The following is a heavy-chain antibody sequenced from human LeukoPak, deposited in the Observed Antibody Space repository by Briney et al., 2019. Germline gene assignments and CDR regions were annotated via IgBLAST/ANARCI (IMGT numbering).Heavy chain of an antibody. CDR3: KSGGAAPGSFDY. CDR1: GFTFSRYW. V-gene: IGHV3-7*01. J-gene: IGHJ4*02. Sequence: GGSLRLSYAASGFTFSRYWMSWMRQAPGKGLEWVANIKYDGNEEYYVDSVKGRFTISRDNAKNSLYLQLNSLRVEDTAVYYCKSGGAAPGSFDYWGQGTLVTVSP. D-gene: IGHD1-1*01. CDR2: IKYDGNEE.